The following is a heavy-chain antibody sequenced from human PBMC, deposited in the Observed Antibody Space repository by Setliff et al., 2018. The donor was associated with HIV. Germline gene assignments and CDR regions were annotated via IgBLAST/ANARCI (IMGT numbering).Heavy chain of an antibody. Sequence: SVKVSCKASGGTFSSYAISWVRQAPGQGLEWMGGIIPILGIANYAQKFQGRVTITADKSTSTAYMELSSLRSEDTAVSYCARGTAPRPASVLEFLEWLFPNWFDPWGQGTLVTVS. CDR2: IIPILGIA. J-gene: IGHJ5*02. V-gene: IGHV1-69*10. D-gene: IGHD3-3*02. CDR3: ARGTAPRPASVLEFLEWLFPNWFDP. CDR1: GGTFSSYA.